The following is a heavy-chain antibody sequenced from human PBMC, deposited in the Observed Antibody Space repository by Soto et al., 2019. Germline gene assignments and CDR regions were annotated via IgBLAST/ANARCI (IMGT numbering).Heavy chain of an antibody. V-gene: IGHV4-4*07. CDR1: GGSISSYY. D-gene: IGHD2-2*01. CDR2: IYTSGST. J-gene: IGHJ6*02. CDR3: ARDDIVVVPAANYYYYYGMDV. Sequence: LSLTCTGSGGSISSYYWSWIRQPAGKGLEWIGRIYTSGSTNYNPSLKSRVTMSVDTSKNQFSLKLSSVTAADTAVYYCARDDIVVVPAANYYYYYGMDVWGQGTTVTVSS.